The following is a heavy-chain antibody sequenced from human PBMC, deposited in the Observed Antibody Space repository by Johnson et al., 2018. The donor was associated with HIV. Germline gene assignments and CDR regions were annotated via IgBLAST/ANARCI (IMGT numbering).Heavy chain of an antibody. J-gene: IGHJ3*02. CDR1: GFTFSSYA. Sequence: QVQLVESGGGVVQPGRSLRLSCAASGFTFSSYAMHWVRQAPGTGLEWVAVISYDGSNKYSAGSVNVRFTISRDNSKNTMYLQMNSLSAEDTAVYYCAKWGLGGAPKGAFDIWGQGTMVTVSS. V-gene: IGHV3-30*18. CDR2: ISYDGSNK. D-gene: IGHD2-15*01. CDR3: AKWGLGGAPKGAFDI.